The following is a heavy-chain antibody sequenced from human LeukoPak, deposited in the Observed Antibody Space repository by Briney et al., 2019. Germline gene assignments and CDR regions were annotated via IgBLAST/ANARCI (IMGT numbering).Heavy chain of an antibody. D-gene: IGHD2-2*01. CDR2: IYYSGST. CDR3: AKDLATPYMDV. Sequence: SETLSLTCSVSGGSISRSSYYWGWIRQVPGKGLEWIGNIYYSGSTSYNPSLKSRVTISVDTSKNQFSLKLSSVTAADTAVYYCAKDLATPYMDVWGKGTTVTVSS. V-gene: IGHV4-39*07. CDR1: GGSISRSSYY. J-gene: IGHJ6*03.